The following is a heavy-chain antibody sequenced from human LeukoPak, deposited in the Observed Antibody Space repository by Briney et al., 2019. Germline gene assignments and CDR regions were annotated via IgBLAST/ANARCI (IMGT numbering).Heavy chain of an antibody. CDR3: AKSTLGTYYFDY. J-gene: IGHJ4*02. CDR2: ITGSSTTI. Sequence: GGSLRLSCAASGFTFSSYSMNWVRQAPGKGLEWVSYITGSSTTIYYADSVKGRFTISRDNAKNSLYLHMNSLRAEDTAVYYCAKSTLGTYYFDYWGQGTLVTVSS. D-gene: IGHD7-27*01. CDR1: GFTFSSYS. V-gene: IGHV3-48*01.